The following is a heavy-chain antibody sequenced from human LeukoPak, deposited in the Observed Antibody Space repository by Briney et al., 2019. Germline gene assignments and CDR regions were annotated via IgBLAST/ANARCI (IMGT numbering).Heavy chain of an antibody. J-gene: IGHJ5*02. V-gene: IGHV1-2*02. Sequence: ASVKVSCKASGYTFIGYYMHWVRQAPGQGLEWMGWINPNSGGTNHAQKLQGRVTMTRDTSISTAYMELSRLRSDDTAVYYCARELVAVAGTGWFDPWGQGTLVTVSS. D-gene: IGHD6-19*01. CDR3: ARELVAVAGTGWFDP. CDR2: INPNSGGT. CDR1: GYTFIGYY.